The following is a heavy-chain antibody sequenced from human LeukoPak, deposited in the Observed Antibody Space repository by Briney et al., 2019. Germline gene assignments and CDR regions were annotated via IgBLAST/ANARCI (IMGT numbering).Heavy chain of an antibody. D-gene: IGHD6-6*01. CDR1: GFTFSNYA. Sequence: GGSLRLSCAASGFTFSNYAMRWVRQAPGKGLEWVSGINWNGGSTGYADSVKGRFTISRDNAKNSLYLQMNSLRAEDTALYYCAREERAARRGFDYWGQGTLVTVSS. J-gene: IGHJ4*02. CDR3: AREERAARRGFDY. CDR2: INWNGGST. V-gene: IGHV3-20*04.